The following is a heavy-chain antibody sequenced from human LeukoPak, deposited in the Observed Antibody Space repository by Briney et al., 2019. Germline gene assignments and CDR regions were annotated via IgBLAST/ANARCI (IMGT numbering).Heavy chain of an antibody. J-gene: IGHJ4*02. CDR3: ARHLFAGYEYYDSSGIDY. V-gene: IGHV5-51*01. CDR1: GYTFTNYW. Sequence: GESLKISCKSSGYTFTNYWIGWVRQMSGKGLEWMGIIYPGDSDSVYSPSFQGQVTISVDKSISTAYLQWNSLKASDTAIYYCARHLFAGYEYYDSSGIDYWGQGTLVTVSS. CDR2: IYPGDSDS. D-gene: IGHD3-22*01.